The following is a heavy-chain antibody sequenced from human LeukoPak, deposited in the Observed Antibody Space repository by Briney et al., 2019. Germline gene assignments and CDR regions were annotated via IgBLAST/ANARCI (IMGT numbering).Heavy chain of an antibody. V-gene: IGHV3-7*01. CDR3: TTEGFTGNYYYFDY. D-gene: IGHD1-26*01. CDR1: GFAFSTYW. J-gene: IGHJ4*02. CDR2: IKQDGSQR. Sequence: GGSLRLSCAASGFAFSTYWMSWIRQAPGEGLEWVANIKQDGSQRNYVDSVRGRFTISRDNAKNSLYLQLNNLRAEDTAVYYCTTEGFTGNYYYFDYWGQGTLVTVSS.